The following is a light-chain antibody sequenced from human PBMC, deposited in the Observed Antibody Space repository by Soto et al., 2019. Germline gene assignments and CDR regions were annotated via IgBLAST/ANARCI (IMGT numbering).Light chain of an antibody. CDR2: EVS. CDR3: SSYTTRSYPPYV. CDR1: SSDVGGYNY. Sequence: QSALTQPASVSGSPGQSITISCTGTSSDVGGYNYVSWYQQHPGKAPKLMIYEVSNRPSGVSNRFSGSKSGNTASLTISGLQAEDEADYYCSSYTTRSYPPYVFGTGPKVTGL. J-gene: IGLJ1*01. V-gene: IGLV2-14*03.